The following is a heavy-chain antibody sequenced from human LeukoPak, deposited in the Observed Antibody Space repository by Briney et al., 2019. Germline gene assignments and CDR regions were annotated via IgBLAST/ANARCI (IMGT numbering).Heavy chain of an antibody. CDR1: GFTFSSYA. D-gene: IGHD6-13*01. Sequence: PGGSLRLSCAASGFTFSSYAMSWVRQAPGKGLEWVSAISGSGGSTYYADSVKGRFTISRDNSKNTLYLQMNSLRAEDTAVYYCAKVPSSSWYLPGRYYMDVWGKGTTVTVSS. CDR3: AKVPSSSWYLPGRYYMDV. V-gene: IGHV3-23*01. CDR2: ISGSGGST. J-gene: IGHJ6*03.